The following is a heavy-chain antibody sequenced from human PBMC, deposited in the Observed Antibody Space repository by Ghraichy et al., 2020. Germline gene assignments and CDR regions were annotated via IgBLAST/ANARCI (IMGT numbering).Heavy chain of an antibody. Sequence: GGSLRLSCAASGLTFINAWMSWVRQAPGKGLECVGRIKSQIDGGTTDYAAPVKGRFSISRDDSKNMVYLQMNSLKAEDTAVYYCVTDPVGMWEAYWGQGTLVTVSS. D-gene: IGHD1-26*01. V-gene: IGHV3-15*01. CDR3: VTDPVGMWEAY. CDR1: GLTFINAW. CDR2: IKSQIDGGTT. J-gene: IGHJ4*02.